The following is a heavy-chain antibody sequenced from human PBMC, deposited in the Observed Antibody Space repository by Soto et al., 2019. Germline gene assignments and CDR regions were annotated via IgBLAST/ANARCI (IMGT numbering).Heavy chain of an antibody. CDR1: GFTFTSSA. CDR3: AATYYYDSSGYYYDAFDI. J-gene: IGHJ3*02. D-gene: IGHD3-22*01. Sequence: SVKVSCKASGFTFTSSAVQWVRQARGQRLEWIGWIVVGSGNTNYAQKFQERVTITRDMSTSTAYMELSSLRSEDTAVYYFAATYYYDSSGYYYDAFDIWGQGTMVTVSS. V-gene: IGHV1-58*01. CDR2: IVVGSGNT.